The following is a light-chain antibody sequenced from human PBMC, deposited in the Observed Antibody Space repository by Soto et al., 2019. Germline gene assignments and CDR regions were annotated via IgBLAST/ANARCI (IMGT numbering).Light chain of an antibody. CDR1: QTIRGL. Sequence: EIVLTQSPATLSLSPGERATLSCRTSQTIRGLLNWYQQRPGQAPRLLIYDTSNRATDIPARFSGSGSGTDFILTISSLDPDDFGVYFCQQRHNWPITFGKGTRLDIK. V-gene: IGKV3-11*01. CDR2: DTS. CDR3: QQRHNWPIT. J-gene: IGKJ5*01.